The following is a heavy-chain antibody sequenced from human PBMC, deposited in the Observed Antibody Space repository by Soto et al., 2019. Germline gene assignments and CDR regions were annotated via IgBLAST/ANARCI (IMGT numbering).Heavy chain of an antibody. V-gene: IGHV3-30*18. D-gene: IGHD3-9*01. CDR1: GFTFSSYG. Sequence: GGSLRLSCAASGFTFSSYGMHWVRQAPGKGLEWVAVISYDGSNKYYADSVKGRFTISRDNSKNTLYLQMNSLRAEDTAVYYCAKDRLRYFDDLDYWGQGTLVTVSS. J-gene: IGHJ4*02. CDR2: ISYDGSNK. CDR3: AKDRLRYFDDLDY.